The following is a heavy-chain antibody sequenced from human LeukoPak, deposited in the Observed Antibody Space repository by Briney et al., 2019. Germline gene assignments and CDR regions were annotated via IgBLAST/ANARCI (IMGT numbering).Heavy chain of an antibody. Sequence: GTSVKVSCKASGFTFTSSAVQWVRQARGQRLEWIGWIVVGSGNTNYAQKFQERVTITRDMSTSTAYMEPSSLRSEDTAVYYCAATTTYYYDSSGYYPFDYWGQGTLVTVSS. CDR3: AATTTYYYDSSGYYPFDY. J-gene: IGHJ4*02. CDR2: IVVGSGNT. V-gene: IGHV1-58*01. D-gene: IGHD3-22*01. CDR1: GFTFTSSA.